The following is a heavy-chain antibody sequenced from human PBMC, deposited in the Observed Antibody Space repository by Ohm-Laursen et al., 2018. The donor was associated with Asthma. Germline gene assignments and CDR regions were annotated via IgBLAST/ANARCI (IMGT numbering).Heavy chain of an antibody. V-gene: IGHV3-23*01. CDR3: ATFNWGSRGFDF. CDR2: ISAGGDTT. Sequence: SLRLSCAATGFSYSSYAMTWVRQAPGQGLEWLSCISAGGDTTYYADSVKGRFTISRDNSKNTLYLQMNSLRAADTAVYYCATFNWGSRGFDFWGQGTLVTVSS. J-gene: IGHJ4*02. D-gene: IGHD7-27*01. CDR1: GFSYSSYA.